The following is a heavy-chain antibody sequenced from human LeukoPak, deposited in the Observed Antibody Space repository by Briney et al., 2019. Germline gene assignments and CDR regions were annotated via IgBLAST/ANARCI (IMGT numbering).Heavy chain of an antibody. D-gene: IGHD1-26*01. CDR2: ISAYNGNT. CDR1: GDTFSSSG. V-gene: IGHV1-18*01. CDR3: ARPGVGATMLY. Sequence: ASVKVSCKASGDTFSSSGISWVRQAPGQGLEWMGWISAYNGNTNYAQKLQGRVTITRNTSISTAYMELSSLRSEDTAVYYCARPGVGATMLYWGQGTLVTVSS. J-gene: IGHJ4*02.